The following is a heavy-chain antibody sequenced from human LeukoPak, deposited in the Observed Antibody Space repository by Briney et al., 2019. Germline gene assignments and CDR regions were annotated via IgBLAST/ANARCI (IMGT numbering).Heavy chain of an antibody. J-gene: IGHJ4*02. Sequence: GGSLRLSCAASGFTFSSYAMHWVRQAPGKGLVWVSRINSDGINTSYADSVKGRFTISRDNAKNTLNLQMNSLRADDTAVYYCAREVRGDYFDFWGQGTLVTVSS. V-gene: IGHV3-74*01. CDR2: INSDGINT. CDR3: AREVRGDYFDF. CDR1: GFTFSSYA. D-gene: IGHD3-16*01.